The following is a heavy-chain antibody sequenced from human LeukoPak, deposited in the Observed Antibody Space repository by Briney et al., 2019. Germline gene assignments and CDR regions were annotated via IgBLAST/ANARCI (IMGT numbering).Heavy chain of an antibody. CDR3: AGPGGDHSFDF. V-gene: IGHV3-30-3*01. CDR2: ISSDGNNK. D-gene: IGHD2-21*02. Sequence: PGRSLRLSCEASGFTFSSNNIHWVRQAPGKGLEWVAAISSDGNNKWYAVAVKGRFTISRDNSKNTVYLQMNSLRVEDTALYYCAGPGGDHSFDFWGQGSLVTVSS. J-gene: IGHJ5*01. CDR1: GFTFSSNN.